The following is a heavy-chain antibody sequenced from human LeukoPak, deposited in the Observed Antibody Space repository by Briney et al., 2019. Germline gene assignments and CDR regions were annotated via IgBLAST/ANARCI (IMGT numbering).Heavy chain of an antibody. CDR2: IYYSGST. V-gene: IGHV4-39*07. D-gene: IGHD3-3*01. CDR1: GGSISSSSYY. J-gene: IGHJ4*02. CDR3: AREDFKGGAGSRYLEY. Sequence: SETLSLTCTVSGGSISSSSYYWGWIRQPRGKGLEWIGSIYYSGSTNYNPSLKSRVTISVDTSNNQFSLKLSSVTAADTAVYYCAREDFKGGAGSRYLEYWGQGTLVTVSS.